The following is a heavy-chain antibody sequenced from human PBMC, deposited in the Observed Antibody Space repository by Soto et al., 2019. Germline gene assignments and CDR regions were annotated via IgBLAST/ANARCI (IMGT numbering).Heavy chain of an antibody. D-gene: IGHD3-9*01. J-gene: IGHJ3*02. V-gene: IGHV4-34*01. CDR2: INHSGST. CDR1: GGSSSGYY. CDR3: ARGPGYYDILTGYYNSAFDI. Sequence: PSEALSLTCAVYGGSSSGYYWSWIRQPPGKGLEWIGEINHSGSTNYNPSLKSRVTISVDTSKNQFSLKLSSVTAADTAVYYCARGPGYYDILTGYYNSAFDIWGQGTMVTVSS.